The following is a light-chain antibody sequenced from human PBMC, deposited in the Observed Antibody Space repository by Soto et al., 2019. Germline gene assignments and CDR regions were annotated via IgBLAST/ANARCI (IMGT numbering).Light chain of an antibody. Sequence: QSVLTQPPSASGSPGQSVTISCTGTSSDIGAYNYVSWYQQHPGRAPKLIIYEVTKRPSGVPDRFSGSKSANTASLSVSGLRAEDEADYYCSSYAGSNNYVFGTATKLTVL. V-gene: IGLV2-8*01. J-gene: IGLJ1*01. CDR3: SSYAGSNNYV. CDR2: EVT. CDR1: SSDIGAYNY.